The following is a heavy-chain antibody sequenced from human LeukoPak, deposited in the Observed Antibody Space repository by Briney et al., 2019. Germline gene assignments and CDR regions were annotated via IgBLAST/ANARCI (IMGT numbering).Heavy chain of an antibody. D-gene: IGHD3-10*01. CDR1: GGSISSYY. CDR2: IYYSGGT. J-gene: IGHJ4*01. Sequence: PSETLSLTCTVSGGSISSYYWTWSRQPPGEGLEWIGYIYYSGGTSYNPSLKSRVTISVDSSQNKFSLRLNSVSAARTAVYFRAGGRMGDYGSGDYYYRGPGTPVT. V-gene: IGHV4-59*01. CDR3: AGGRMGDYGSGDYYY.